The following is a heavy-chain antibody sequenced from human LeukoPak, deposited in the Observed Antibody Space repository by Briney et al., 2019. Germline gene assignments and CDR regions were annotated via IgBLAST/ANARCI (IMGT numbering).Heavy chain of an antibody. CDR1: GYTYTSYY. V-gene: IGHV1-46*01. J-gene: IGHJ4*02. D-gene: IGHD3-22*01. Sequence: GASVKVSCKASGYTYTSYYMHWVRQAPGQGLEWMGIINPSGGSTSYAQKFQGRVTMTRDTSTSTVYMELSSLRSEDTAVYYCARALYADSSGYRSVPIDYWGQGTLVTVSS. CDR3: ARALYADSSGYRSVPIDY. CDR2: INPSGGST.